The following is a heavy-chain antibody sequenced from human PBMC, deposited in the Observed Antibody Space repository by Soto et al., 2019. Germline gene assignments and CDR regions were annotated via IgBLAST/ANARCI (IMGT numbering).Heavy chain of an antibody. D-gene: IGHD2-21*02. Sequence: SETLSLTCTVSGGSISSYYWSWIRQPPGKGLEWIGYIYYSGSTNYNPSLKSRVTISVDTSKNQFSLKLSSVTAADTAVYYCARRAYCGGDCWYYFDYWGQGTLVTVSS. V-gene: IGHV4-59*08. CDR2: IYYSGST. CDR3: ARRAYCGGDCWYYFDY. CDR1: GGSISSYY. J-gene: IGHJ4*02.